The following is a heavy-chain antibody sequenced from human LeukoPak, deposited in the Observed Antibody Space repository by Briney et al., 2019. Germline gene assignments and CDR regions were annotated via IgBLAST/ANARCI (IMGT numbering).Heavy chain of an antibody. CDR1: GFTFSSYW. V-gene: IGHV3-7*03. Sequence: GGSLRLSCAASGFTFSSYWMTWVRQAPGKGLEWVANIKQDESEKYYVDSVKDRFTISRDNAKNSLYLQLNSLRAEDTAVYYCARSRGTVVGSTFDCWGQGTLVTVSS. CDR2: IKQDESEK. CDR3: ARSRGTVVGSTFDC. D-gene: IGHD1-26*01. J-gene: IGHJ4*02.